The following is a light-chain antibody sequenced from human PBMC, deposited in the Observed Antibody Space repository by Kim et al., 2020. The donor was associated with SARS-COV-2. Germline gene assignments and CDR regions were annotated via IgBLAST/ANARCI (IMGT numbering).Light chain of an antibody. J-gene: IGKJ2*01. CDR1: QDISNS. CDR3: RQYETYPYT. Sequence: DIQMTQSPSSLSASVGDRVTITCRASQDISNSLAWVQQKPGKAPKSLIYDASSLESGVPSKFRGSGSGTDFTLTISSLQPEDFATYYCRQYETYPYTFGQGTKVEIK. CDR2: DAS. V-gene: IGKV1-16*02.